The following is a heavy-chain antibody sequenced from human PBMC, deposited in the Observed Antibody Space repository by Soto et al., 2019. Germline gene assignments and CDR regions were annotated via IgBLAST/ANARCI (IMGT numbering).Heavy chain of an antibody. Sequence: SETLSLTCTVSGGSISSYYWSWIRQPPGKGLEWIGYIYYSGSTNYNPSLKSRVTISVDTSKNQFSLKLSSVTAADTAVYYCARVLYSSGWPEPGWFDPWGQGTLVTVSS. J-gene: IGHJ5*02. CDR1: GGSISSYY. V-gene: IGHV4-59*01. CDR3: ARVLYSSGWPEPGWFDP. CDR2: IYYSGST. D-gene: IGHD6-19*01.